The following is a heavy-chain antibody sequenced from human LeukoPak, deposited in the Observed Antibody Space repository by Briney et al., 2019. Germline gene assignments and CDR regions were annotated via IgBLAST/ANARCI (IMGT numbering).Heavy chain of an antibody. CDR2: IRYDGSNK. CDR3: ARYGGQAVAFDY. V-gene: IGHV3-30*02. CDR1: GFTFSSYG. Sequence: PGGSLRLSCAASGFTFSSYGMHWVRQAPGKGLEWVAFIRYDGSNKYYADSVKGRFTISRDNSKNTLYLQMNSLRAEDTAVYYCARYGGQAVAFDYWGQGTLVTVSS. J-gene: IGHJ4*02. D-gene: IGHD6-19*01.